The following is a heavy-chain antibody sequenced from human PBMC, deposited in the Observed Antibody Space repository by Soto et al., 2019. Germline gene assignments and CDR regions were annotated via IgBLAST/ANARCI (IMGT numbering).Heavy chain of an antibody. CDR3: ATPLGKHLGGYYYGMDV. CDR2: IIPIFGTA. Sequence: QVQLVQSGAEVKKPGSSVNVSCKASGGTFSSYAISWVRQAPGQGLEWMGGIIPIFGTANYAQKFQGRVTITADESTSPAYMELSSLRSEDTAVYYCATPLGKHLGGYYYGMDVWGQGTTVTFSS. D-gene: IGHD1-26*01. J-gene: IGHJ6*02. CDR1: GGTFSSYA. V-gene: IGHV1-69*01.